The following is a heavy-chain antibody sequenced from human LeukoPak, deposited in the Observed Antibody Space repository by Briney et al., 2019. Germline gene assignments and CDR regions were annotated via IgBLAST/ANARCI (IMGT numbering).Heavy chain of an antibody. J-gene: IGHJ4*02. CDR2: IYDSGST. CDR3: ARDPGTGDLDY. V-gene: IGHV4-30-4*08. D-gene: IGHD7-27*01. CDR1: GGSISSGDYY. Sequence: PSETLSLTCTVSGGSISSGDYYWSWIRQPPGKGLEWIGYIYDSGSTYYNPSLKSRVAISVDTSKNQFSLKLSSVTAADTAVYYCARDPGTGDLDYWGQGTLVTVSS.